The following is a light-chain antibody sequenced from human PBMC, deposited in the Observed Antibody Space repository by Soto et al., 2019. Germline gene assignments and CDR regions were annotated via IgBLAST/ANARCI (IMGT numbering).Light chain of an antibody. CDR3: TSRTTSTTMI. CDR1: SSDIGAYNF. Sequence: QSALTQPASVSGSPGQSITISCTGTSSDIGAYNFVSWYQQHPGKAPKLMLYDVNIRPSGVSNRFSGSKSGNMASLTISGLQAEDEADYYCTSRTTSTTMIFGGGNKLTVL. CDR2: DVN. J-gene: IGLJ2*01. V-gene: IGLV2-14*03.